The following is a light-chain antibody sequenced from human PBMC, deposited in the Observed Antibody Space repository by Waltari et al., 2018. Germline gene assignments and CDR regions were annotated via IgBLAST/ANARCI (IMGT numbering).Light chain of an antibody. CDR2: GGT. V-gene: IGKV1-39*01. CDR3: QQSFSSPWT. CDR1: QNIRTH. Sequence: DIQMTQSPSSLSASVGDTVTVTCRASQNIRTHLNWYQQKPAIAPKLLIYGGTTLQRGVPSRFSGSASGTDFTLTVSNLQPDDFAIYFCQQSFSSPWTFGQGTRV. J-gene: IGKJ1*01.